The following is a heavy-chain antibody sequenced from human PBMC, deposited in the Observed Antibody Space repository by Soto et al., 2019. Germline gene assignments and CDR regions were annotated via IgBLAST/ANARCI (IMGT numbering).Heavy chain of an antibody. CDR2: ISSSSTI. CDR3: ARESRRLNWFDP. J-gene: IGHJ5*02. CDR1: GFTFSSYS. Sequence: GGSLRLSCAASGFTFSSYSMNWVRQAPGKGLEWVSYISSSSTIYYADSVKGRFTISRDNAKNSLYLQMNSLRDEDTAVYYCARESRRLNWFDPWGQGTLVTVSS. V-gene: IGHV3-48*02.